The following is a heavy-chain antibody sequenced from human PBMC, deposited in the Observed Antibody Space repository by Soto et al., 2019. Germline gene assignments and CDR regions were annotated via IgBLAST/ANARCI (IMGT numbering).Heavy chain of an antibody. D-gene: IGHD3-9*01. J-gene: IGHJ6*02. CDR1: GFTFSNYA. V-gene: IGHV3-23*01. CDR3: ANDFVLRYFVSGMDV. CDR2: ISGSGGST. Sequence: PGGSLRLSCAASGFTFSNYAVTWVRQAPGKGLEWVSTISGSGGSTYYADSVKGRFTISRDNSKNTLYLQMNSLRAEDTAVYYCANDFVLRYFVSGMDVWGQGTTVTVSS.